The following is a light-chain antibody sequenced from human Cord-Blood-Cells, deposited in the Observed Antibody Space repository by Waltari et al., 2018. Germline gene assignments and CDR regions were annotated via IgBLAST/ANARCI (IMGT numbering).Light chain of an antibody. CDR2: EGS. CDR1: SSDVGSYNL. CDR3: CSYAGSSTLV. V-gene: IGLV2-23*01. Sequence: QSALTQPASVSGSPGQSITISCTGTSSDVGSYNLVSWHQQHPGKAPKLMIYEGSKRPSGVSNRCSDSKSGNTASLTISGLQAEDEADYYCCSYAGSSTLVFGGGTKLTVL. J-gene: IGLJ3*02.